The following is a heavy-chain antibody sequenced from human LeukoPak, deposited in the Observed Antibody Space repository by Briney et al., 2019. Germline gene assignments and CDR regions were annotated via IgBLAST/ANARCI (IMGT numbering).Heavy chain of an antibody. CDR2: ISAYNGNT. V-gene: IGHV1-18*04. D-gene: IGHD2-2*01. Sequence: GASVKVSCKASGYTFTSYGISWVRQAPGQGLEWMGWISAYNGNTNYAQKLQGRVTMTTDTSTSTAYMELRSLRSDDTAVYYCARVHCSSTGCSDSYGMDVWGKGTTVTVSS. J-gene: IGHJ6*04. CDR3: ARVHCSSTGCSDSYGMDV. CDR1: GYTFTSYG.